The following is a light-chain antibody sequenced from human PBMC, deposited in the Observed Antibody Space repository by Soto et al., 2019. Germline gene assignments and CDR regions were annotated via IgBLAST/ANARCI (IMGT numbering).Light chain of an antibody. CDR1: QSVSSN. V-gene: IGKV3-15*01. CDR3: QQYNNWPGT. CDR2: GAS. J-gene: IGKJ1*01. Sequence: EIVMTQSPATLSVSAGERATLSCRASQSVSSNLAWYQQKPGQAPRLLLEGASTRATGIPARCSGSGSGTEVTLTISSLQSEDFAVYYCQQYNNWPGTFGQGTKVDIK.